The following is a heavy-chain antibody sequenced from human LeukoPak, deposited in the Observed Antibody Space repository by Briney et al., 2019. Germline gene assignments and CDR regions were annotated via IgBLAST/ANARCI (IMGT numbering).Heavy chain of an antibody. CDR1: GFTFSSYG. D-gene: IGHD5-12*01. CDR2: IRYDGSNK. V-gene: IGHV3-30*02. Sequence: GGSLRLSCAASGFTFSSYGMHWVRQAPGKGLEWVAFIRYDGSNKYYADSVKGRFTISRDNSKNTLYLQMNSLRAEDTAVYYCAKVLGGYDLAGDYWGQGTLVTVSS. J-gene: IGHJ4*02. CDR3: AKVLGGYDLAGDY.